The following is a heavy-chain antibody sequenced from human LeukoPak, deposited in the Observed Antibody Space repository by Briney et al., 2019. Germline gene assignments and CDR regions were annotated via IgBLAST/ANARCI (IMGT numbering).Heavy chain of an antibody. CDR2: IRSKAYGGTT. D-gene: IGHD2-15*01. CDR3: TRDGGRYCSGGSCSFDY. CDR1: GFTFGDYA. V-gene: IGHV3-49*03. Sequence: GGSLRLSCTTSGFTFGDYAMSWFRQAPGKGLEWVGFIRSKAYGGTTEYAASVKGRFTISRDDSKSIAYLQMNSLKTEDTAVYYCTRDGGRYCSGGSCSFDYWGQGTLVTVSS. J-gene: IGHJ4*02.